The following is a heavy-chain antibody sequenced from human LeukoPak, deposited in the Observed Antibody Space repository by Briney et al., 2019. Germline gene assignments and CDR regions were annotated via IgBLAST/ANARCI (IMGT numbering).Heavy chain of an antibody. J-gene: IGHJ6*03. Sequence: ASVKVSCKASGYTFTDYYFYWVRQAPGQGLEWMGVINPTSGSANFAQKFQGRVSLTRDTSTSTPYMELRSLSSADTAVYYCAKAAVATKAYYYHMDVWGKGTPVTVSS. D-gene: IGHD6-19*01. CDR1: GYTFTDYY. CDR3: AKAAVATKAYYYHMDV. CDR2: INPTSGSA. V-gene: IGHV1-46*01.